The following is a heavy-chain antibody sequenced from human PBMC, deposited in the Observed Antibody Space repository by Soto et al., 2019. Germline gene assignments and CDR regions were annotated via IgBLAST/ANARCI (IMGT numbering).Heavy chain of an antibody. D-gene: IGHD4-17*01. Sequence: QVQLQESGPGLVKPSQTLSLTCTLSGVSITSGAYYWTWVRQHPGKGLEWIGYIYYNGNTYFSPSLKSRLTISIDTSKNQFSLKLSSVTAADTAMYCCARARLRAVYAFDFWGQGTMVTVSS. V-gene: IGHV4-31*03. CDR2: IYYNGNT. J-gene: IGHJ3*01. CDR1: GVSITSGAYY. CDR3: ARARLRAVYAFDF.